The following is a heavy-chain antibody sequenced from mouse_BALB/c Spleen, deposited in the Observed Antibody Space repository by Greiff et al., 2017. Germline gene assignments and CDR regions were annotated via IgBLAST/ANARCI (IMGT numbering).Heavy chain of an antibody. V-gene: IGHV1-31*01. D-gene: IGHD2-10*01. CDR3: ASPAYYGNYYYAMDY. Sequence: EVQLQQSGPELVKPGASVKISCKASGYSFTGYYMHWVKQSHVKSLEWIGRINPYNGATSYNQNFKDKASLTVDKSSSTAYMELHSLTSEDSAVYYCASPAYYGNYYYAMDYWGQGTSVTVSA. J-gene: IGHJ4*01. CDR1: GYSFTGYY. CDR2: INPYNGAT.